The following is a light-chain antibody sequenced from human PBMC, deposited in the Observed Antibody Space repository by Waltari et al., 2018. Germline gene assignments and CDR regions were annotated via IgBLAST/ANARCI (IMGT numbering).Light chain of an antibody. Sequence: DIVMTQSPDSLAVSLGERSTINCKSSQSVLYSSNNKTYLAWYQQKPGQPPKLLIYWASTRESGVPDRFSGSGSGTDFTLTISSLQAEDVAVYYCQQYYSSPFTFGPGTKLEIK. CDR2: WAS. CDR3: QQYYSSPFT. J-gene: IGKJ3*01. CDR1: QSVLYSSNNKTY. V-gene: IGKV4-1*01.